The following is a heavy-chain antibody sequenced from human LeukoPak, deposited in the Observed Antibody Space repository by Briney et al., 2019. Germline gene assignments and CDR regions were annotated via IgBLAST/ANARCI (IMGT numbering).Heavy chain of an antibody. CDR3: ARVREAVGAFDI. Sequence: SETLSLTCTVSGGSISSYYWSWIRQPPGKGLEWIGSIYHSGSTYYNPSLKSRVTISVDTSKNQFSLKLSSVTAADTAVYYCARVREAVGAFDIWGQGTMVTVSS. CDR1: GGSISSYY. V-gene: IGHV4-38-2*02. D-gene: IGHD1-26*01. CDR2: IYHSGST. J-gene: IGHJ3*02.